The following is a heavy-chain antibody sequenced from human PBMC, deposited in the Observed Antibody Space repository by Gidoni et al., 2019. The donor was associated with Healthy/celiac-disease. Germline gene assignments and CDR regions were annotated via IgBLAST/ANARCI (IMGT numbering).Heavy chain of an antibody. CDR2: ISGSGGST. V-gene: IGHV3-23*01. J-gene: IGHJ4*02. Sequence: EVQLLESGGGLVQPGGSLRLSCAASGFPFSRYAMSWVRQAPGKGLEWVSAISGSGGSTYYADSVKGRFTISRDNSKNTLYLQMNSLRAEDTAVYYCAKQMSSGWYGAFDYWGQGTLVTVSS. D-gene: IGHD6-19*01. CDR3: AKQMSSGWYGAFDY. CDR1: GFPFSRYA.